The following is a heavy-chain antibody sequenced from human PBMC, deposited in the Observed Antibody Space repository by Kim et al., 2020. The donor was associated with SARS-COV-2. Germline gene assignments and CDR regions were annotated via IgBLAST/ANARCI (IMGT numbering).Heavy chain of an antibody. CDR2: IYYRGST. Sequence: SETLSLTCTVSGGSISSSSYYWGWIRQPPGKGLEWIGSIYYRGSTYYNPSLKSRVTISVDTSKNQFSLKLSSVTAADTAVYYCARLAVVPAAMAAFDYWG. CDR1: GGSISSSSYY. CDR3: ARLAVVPAAMAAFDY. J-gene: IGHJ4*01. V-gene: IGHV4-39*01. D-gene: IGHD2-2*01.